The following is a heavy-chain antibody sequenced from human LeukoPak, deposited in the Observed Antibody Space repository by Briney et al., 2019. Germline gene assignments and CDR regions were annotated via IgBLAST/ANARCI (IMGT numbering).Heavy chain of an antibody. Sequence: GGSLRLSCAASGFTFSSYAMHWVRQAPGKGLEWVAVISFDGLHIYYADSVKGRFTISRDSSKNTLYLQINSLRPEDTAIYYCAKGQLVDSGMDVWGQGTTVTVSS. CDR1: GFTFSSYA. J-gene: IGHJ6*02. CDR2: ISFDGLHI. D-gene: IGHD1-1*01. V-gene: IGHV3-30*18. CDR3: AKGQLVDSGMDV.